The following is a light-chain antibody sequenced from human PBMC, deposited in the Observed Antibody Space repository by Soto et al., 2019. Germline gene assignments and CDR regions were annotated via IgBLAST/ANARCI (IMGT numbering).Light chain of an antibody. CDR1: QNISPW. Sequence: ITMTQSPSTLSASVGDRVTIACRASQNISPWLAWYQQKPGKAPRLLIYKTSSLHSGVPPRFSGSGSGTEFTLTISSLQPDDFATYYCQDYSGHSRTFGQGTKVDIK. J-gene: IGKJ1*01. CDR3: QDYSGHSRT. V-gene: IGKV1-5*03. CDR2: KTS.